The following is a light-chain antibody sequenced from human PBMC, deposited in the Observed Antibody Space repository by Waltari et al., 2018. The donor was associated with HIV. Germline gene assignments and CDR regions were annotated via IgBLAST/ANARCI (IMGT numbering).Light chain of an antibody. V-gene: IGLV1-47*01. J-gene: IGLJ1*01. CDR1: SSNIGSKY. Sequence: QSVLTQPPSASGTPGQRVTISCSGSSSNIGSKYVYWYQQLPGTAPKLLIYRNIRRPSWVPDRFSGSKSGTSASLAISGLRSEDEADYYCAAWDDSLSVVYVFGTGTKVTVL. CDR2: RNI. CDR3: AAWDDSLSVVYV.